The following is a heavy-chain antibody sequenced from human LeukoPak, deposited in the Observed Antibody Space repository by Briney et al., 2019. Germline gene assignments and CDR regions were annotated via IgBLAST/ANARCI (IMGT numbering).Heavy chain of an antibody. CDR2: IYYSGST. Sequence: SETLSLTCTVSGGSISSSSYYWGWIRQPPGKGLEWIGSIYYSGSTYYNPSLKSRVTISVDTSKNQFSLKLSSVTAADTALYYCARPLTWWESKDYMDVWGKGTTVTVSS. V-gene: IGHV4-39*01. CDR3: ARPLTWWESKDYMDV. D-gene: IGHD2-15*01. J-gene: IGHJ6*03. CDR1: GGSISSSSYY.